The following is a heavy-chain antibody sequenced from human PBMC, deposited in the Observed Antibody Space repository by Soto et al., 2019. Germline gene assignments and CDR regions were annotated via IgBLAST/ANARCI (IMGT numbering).Heavy chain of an antibody. Sequence: QVQLQESGPGLVKPSETLSLTCTVSGGSISSYYWSWIRQPPGKGLEWIGYIYYSGSTNYNPSLNSRVTISVDTSKNQFSLKLSSVTAADTAVYYCARGVAFGIVATMDYYYYYMDVWGKGTTVTVSS. CDR3: ARGVAFGIVATMDYYYYYMDV. J-gene: IGHJ6*03. CDR1: GGSISSYY. D-gene: IGHD5-12*01. V-gene: IGHV4-59*13. CDR2: IYYSGST.